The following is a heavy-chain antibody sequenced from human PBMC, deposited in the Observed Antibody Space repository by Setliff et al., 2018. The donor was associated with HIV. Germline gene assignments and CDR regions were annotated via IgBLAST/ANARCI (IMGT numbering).Heavy chain of an antibody. CDR1: GYNFNNFG. J-gene: IGHJ3*01. CDR3: AREPPSSNPTLQYAFDL. Sequence: ASVKVSCKSSGYNFNNFGVSWVRQAPGQGLEWLGWSSPNGNTKNHHKFEGRITMTTDTPTTTAFMELRSLTSDDTAVYFCAREPPSSNPTLQYAFDLWGQGTMVTVS. CDR2: SSPNGNT. D-gene: IGHD4-4*01. V-gene: IGHV1-18*01.